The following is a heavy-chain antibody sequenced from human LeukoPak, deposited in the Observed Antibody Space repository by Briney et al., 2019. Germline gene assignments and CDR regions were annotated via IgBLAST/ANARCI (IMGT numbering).Heavy chain of an antibody. D-gene: IGHD6-19*01. Sequence: PSETLSLTCTVSGGSISSSIYYWGWIRQPPGKGLEWIGSINYSGSTYYNPSLYYNPSLKSRVTISVDTSKNQLSLKLSSVTAADTAVYYCAREAYTSGWYLDYWGQGTLVIVSS. CDR2: INYSGST. CDR1: GGSISSSIYY. V-gene: IGHV4-39*02. CDR3: AREAYTSGWYLDY. J-gene: IGHJ4*02.